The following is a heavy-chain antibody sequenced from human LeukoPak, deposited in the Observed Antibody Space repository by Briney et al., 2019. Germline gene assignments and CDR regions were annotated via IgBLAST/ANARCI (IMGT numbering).Heavy chain of an antibody. D-gene: IGHD3-22*01. Sequence: GGSLRLSCAASGFTFSNYNMNWVRQAPGKGLEWVSYISSSSSTIFYADSVKGRFTISRDNAKNSLYLQMNSLRAEDTAVYYCARASYSYDISGWVPFDYWGQGTLVTVSS. J-gene: IGHJ4*02. CDR1: GFTFSNYN. CDR3: ARASYSYDISGWVPFDY. CDR2: ISSSSSTI. V-gene: IGHV3-48*01.